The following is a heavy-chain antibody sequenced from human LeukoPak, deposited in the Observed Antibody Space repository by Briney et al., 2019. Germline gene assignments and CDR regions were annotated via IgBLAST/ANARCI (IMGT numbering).Heavy chain of an antibody. CDR2: INHSGST. CDR1: GGSLGGYY. V-gene: IGHV4-34*01. Sequence: SETLSLTCAVYGGSLGGYYWSWIRQPPGKGLEWIGEINHSGSTNYNPSLKSRVTISVDTSKNQFSLKLSSVTAADTAVYYCASSAGIAGRPGLSSWFDPWGQGTPVTVSS. CDR3: ASSAGIAGRPGLSSWFDP. D-gene: IGHD6-6*01. J-gene: IGHJ5*02.